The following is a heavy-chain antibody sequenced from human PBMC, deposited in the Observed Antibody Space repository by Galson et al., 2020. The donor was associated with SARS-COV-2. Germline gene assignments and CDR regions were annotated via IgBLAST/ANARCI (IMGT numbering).Heavy chain of an antibody. D-gene: IGHD1-26*01. J-gene: IGHJ4*02. CDR2: ISYDGSNK. Sequence: TGGSLRLSCAASGFTFSSYAMHWVRQAPGKGLEWVAVISYDGSNKYYADSVKGRFTISRDNSKNTLYLQMNSLRAEDTAVYYCARTMSGSYYAGLDDWGQGTLVAVSS. CDR1: GFTFSSYA. V-gene: IGHV3-30-3*01. CDR3: ARTMSGSYYAGLDD.